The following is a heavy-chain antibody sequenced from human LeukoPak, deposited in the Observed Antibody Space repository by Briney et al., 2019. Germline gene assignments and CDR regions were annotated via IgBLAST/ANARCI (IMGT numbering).Heavy chain of an antibody. CDR3: ARRTNIVVVPAPPPPPASPYFYSYYTAV. CDR1: GYAFTCYG. J-gene: IGHJ6*03. V-gene: IGHV1-18*01. CDR2: MSAYNGKT. D-gene: IGHD2-2*01. Sequence: AGKVCCKAAGYAFTCYGMRWVRQAPGQGREWMGSMSAYNGKTNCAQKLKGRVSMTTDTPMSTAYVEQTALRSGDTPGSYCARRTNIVVVPAPPPPPASPYFYSYYTAVWGKGTTVTVSS.